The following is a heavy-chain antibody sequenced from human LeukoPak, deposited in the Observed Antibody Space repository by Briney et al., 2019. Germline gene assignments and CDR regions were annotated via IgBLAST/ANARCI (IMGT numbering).Heavy chain of an antibody. D-gene: IGHD3-22*01. CDR1: GFTVSSNY. CDR2: IYSGGST. V-gene: IGHV3-66*01. J-gene: IGHJ3*02. Sequence: AGGSLRLSCAASGFTVSSNYMSWVRQAPGKGLEWVSFIYSGGSTSYADSVKGRFTISRDNSKNTVYLQMNSLRAEDTAVYYCARDSYYDSSGVDAFDIWGQGTMVTVSS. CDR3: ARDSYYDSSGVDAFDI.